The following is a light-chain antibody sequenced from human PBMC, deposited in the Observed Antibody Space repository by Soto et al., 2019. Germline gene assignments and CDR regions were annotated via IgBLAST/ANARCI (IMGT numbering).Light chain of an antibody. V-gene: IGLV4-69*01. J-gene: IGLJ2*01. CDR3: QTWGTGIVI. CDR2: LNSDGSH. Sequence: QSVLTQWPSASASLGASVKLTCTLSSGHSSYAIAWHQQQPEKGPRYLMKLNSDGSHFKGDGIPDRFSGSSSGAERYLTISSLQSEDEADYYCQTWGTGIVIFGAGTKLTVL. CDR1: SGHSSYA.